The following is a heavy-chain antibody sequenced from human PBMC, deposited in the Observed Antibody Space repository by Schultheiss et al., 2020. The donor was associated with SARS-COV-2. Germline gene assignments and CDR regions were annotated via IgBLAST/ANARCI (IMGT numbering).Heavy chain of an antibody. D-gene: IGHD2-2*01. CDR3: AKGVPASPGAYYYYGMDV. Sequence: GGSLRLSCAASGFTFSSYAMHWVRQAPGKGLEWVAVISYDGSNKYYADSVKGRFTISRDNSKNTLYLQMNSLRAEDTAVYYCAKGVPASPGAYYYYGMDVWGQGTTVTVSS. CDR1: GFTFSSYA. J-gene: IGHJ6*02. V-gene: IGHV3-30-3*01. CDR2: ISYDGSNK.